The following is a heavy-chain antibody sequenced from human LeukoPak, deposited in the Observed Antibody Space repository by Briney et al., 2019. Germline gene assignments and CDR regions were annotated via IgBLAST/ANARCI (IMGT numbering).Heavy chain of an antibody. CDR1: GFTVSRNY. V-gene: IGHV3-66*01. J-gene: IGHJ4*02. Sequence: GGSLRLSCAASGFTVSRNYMSWVRQAPGKGLEWVSVIYSGGSTDYADSVKGRFTFSRDNSKNTLYLQMNSLRAEDTAVYYCARDVRGGGFGENWGQGTLVTVSS. D-gene: IGHD3-10*01. CDR2: IYSGGST. CDR3: ARDVRGGGFGEN.